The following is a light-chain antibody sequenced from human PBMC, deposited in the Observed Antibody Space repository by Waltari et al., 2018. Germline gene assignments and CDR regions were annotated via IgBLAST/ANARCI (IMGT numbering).Light chain of an antibody. V-gene: IGLV4-69*01. Sequence: QLVLTQSPSASASLGASVKLTCTLPSGHSSNIGAWSPQQPEKGPRLLMKVHSDGSHGKGDEIPDRFSGSSSGAERYLTISTVQSEDEAVYYCQTGGHGTWVFGGGTKLTVL. CDR2: VHSDGSH. J-gene: IGLJ3*02. CDR3: QTGGHGTWV. CDR1: SGHSSNI.